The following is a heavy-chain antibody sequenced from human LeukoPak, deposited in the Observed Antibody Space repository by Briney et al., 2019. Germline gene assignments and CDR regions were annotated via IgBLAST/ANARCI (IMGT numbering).Heavy chain of an antibody. CDR2: IFGSGGST. V-gene: IGHV3-23*01. D-gene: IGHD5-12*01. CDR1: GFTISSYG. CDR3: ANDQKPDSGYDIDY. J-gene: IGHJ4*02. Sequence: PGGSLRLSCAASGFTISSYGMNWVRQAPRKGLEWVSVIFGSGGSTNYADSVKGRFTISRDRSKNTLYLEMHSLRAADTAVYYCANDQKPDSGYDIDYWGQGTLVTVSS.